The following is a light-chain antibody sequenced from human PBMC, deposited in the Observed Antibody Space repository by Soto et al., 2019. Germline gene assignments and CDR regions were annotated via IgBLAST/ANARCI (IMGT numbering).Light chain of an antibody. CDR2: DVT. V-gene: IGLV2-11*01. J-gene: IGLJ3*02. Sequence: QSVLTQPRSVSGYPGQSVTISCTGTSSSVGDYNFVSWYQEAPGKAPKLMIYDVTKRPSGVPDRFSGSKSGNTASLNISGLQAEDEADYYCCSYAGSDTWMFGGGTKVTVL. CDR3: CSYAGSDTWM. CDR1: SSSVGDYNF.